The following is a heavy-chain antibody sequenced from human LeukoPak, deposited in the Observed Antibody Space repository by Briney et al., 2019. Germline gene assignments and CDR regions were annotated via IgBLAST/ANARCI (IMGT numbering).Heavy chain of an antibody. CDR2: ISGSGGST. J-gene: IGHJ3*02. Sequence: GGSLRLSCAASGFTFSSYAMSWVRQAPGKGLEWVSAISGSGGSTYYADSVKGRFTISRDNSKNTLYLQMNSLRAEDTAVYYCAKRSGWSSGYYDAFDIWGQGTMVTVSS. CDR1: GFTFSSYA. V-gene: IGHV3-23*01. D-gene: IGHD3-22*01. CDR3: AKRSGWSSGYYDAFDI.